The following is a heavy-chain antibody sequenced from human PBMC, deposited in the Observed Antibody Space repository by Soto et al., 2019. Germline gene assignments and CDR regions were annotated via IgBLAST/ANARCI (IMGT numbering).Heavy chain of an antibody. D-gene: IGHD3-3*01. CDR2: IYYSGST. CDR1: GGSISSYY. J-gene: IGHJ6*02. CDR3: ARIPTYYDFWSGYYPANYYYYGMDV. Sequence: SETLSLTCTVSGGSISSYYWSWIRQPPGKGLEWIGYIYYSGSTNYNPSLKSRVTISVGTSKNQFSLKLSSVTAADTAVYYCARIPTYYDFWSGYYPANYYYYGMDVWGQGTTVTVSS. V-gene: IGHV4-59*01.